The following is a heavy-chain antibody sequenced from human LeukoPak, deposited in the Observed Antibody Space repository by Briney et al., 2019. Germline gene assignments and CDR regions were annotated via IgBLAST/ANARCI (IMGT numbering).Heavy chain of an antibody. CDR3: AREAWGSSCSDY. CDR1: GFTLTSYA. CDR2: INAGNGNT. J-gene: IGHJ4*02. D-gene: IGHD6-13*01. V-gene: IGHV1-3*01. Sequence: ASVKVSCKTSGFTLTSYAMHWVRQAPGQSLEWMGWINAGNGNTKYSQKFQGRVTITRDTSASTAYMELSSLRSEDTAVYYCAREAWGSSCSDYWGQGTLVTVSP.